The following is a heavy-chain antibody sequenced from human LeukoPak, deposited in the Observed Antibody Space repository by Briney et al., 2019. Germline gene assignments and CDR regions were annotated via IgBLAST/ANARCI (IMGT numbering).Heavy chain of an antibody. CDR3: ARERRYYDSGRGPFDY. D-gene: IGHD3-10*01. J-gene: IGHJ4*02. Sequence: GGSLRLSCAASGFPFSSYGMHWVRQAPGKGLEWVSVIYSGGSTYYADSVKGRFTISRDNSKNTLYLQMNSLRAEDTAVYYCARERRYYDSGRGPFDYWGQGTLVTVSS. CDR1: GFPFSSYG. CDR2: IYSGGST. V-gene: IGHV3-53*01.